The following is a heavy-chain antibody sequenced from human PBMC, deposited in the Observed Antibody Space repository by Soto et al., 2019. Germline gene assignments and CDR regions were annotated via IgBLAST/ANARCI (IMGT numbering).Heavy chain of an antibody. CDR1: GFTFTHYR. V-gene: IGHV3-48*02. D-gene: IGHD3-3*01. CDR2: VNGDGSST. J-gene: IGHJ6*02. CDR3: AREVWSGYSNYGMDV. Sequence: GGSLRLSCAASGFTFTHYRIHWVRQAPGKGLVWVSRVNGDGSSTIYYADSVKGRSTISRDNAKNSLYLQMNSLRDEDTALYYCAREVWSGYSNYGMDVWGQGTTVTVSS.